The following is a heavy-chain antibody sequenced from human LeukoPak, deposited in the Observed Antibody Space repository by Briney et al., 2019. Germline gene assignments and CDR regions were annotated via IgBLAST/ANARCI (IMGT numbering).Heavy chain of an antibody. CDR3: AKGRYYDSGNAFDI. Sequence: PGGSLRLSCAASEFTYSSYAMSWVRQAPGRGLEWVSAIRGNGDSTYNADSVKGRFTISRDNYENTLYLQMNSLRAEDTAVYYCAKGRYYDSGNAFDIWGQGTMVTVSS. J-gene: IGHJ3*02. CDR2: IRGNGDST. D-gene: IGHD3-9*01. CDR1: EFTYSSYA. V-gene: IGHV3-23*01.